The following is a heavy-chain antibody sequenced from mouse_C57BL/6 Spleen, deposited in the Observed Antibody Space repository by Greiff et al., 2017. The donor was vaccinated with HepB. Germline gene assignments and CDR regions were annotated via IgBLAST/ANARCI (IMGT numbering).Heavy chain of an antibody. CDR1: GYTFTSYW. Sequence: VQLQQPGAELVKPGASVKVSCKASGYTFTSYWMHWVKQRPGQGLEWIGRIHPSDSDTNYNQKFKSKATLTVDTSSSTAYMQLSSLTSEDSAVYYCARVYYGSSYDWYFDVWGTGTTVTVSS. V-gene: IGHV1-74*01. CDR2: IHPSDSDT. CDR3: ARVYYGSSYDWYFDV. J-gene: IGHJ1*03. D-gene: IGHD1-1*01.